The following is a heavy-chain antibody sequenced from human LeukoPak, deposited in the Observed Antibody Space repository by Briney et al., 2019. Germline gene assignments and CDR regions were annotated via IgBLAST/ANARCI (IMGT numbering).Heavy chain of an antibody. CDR2: INPNSGGT. CDR1: GYTFTGYY. Sequence: RASVKVSCKASGYTFTGYYMHWVRQAPGQGLEWMGWINPNSGGTNYAQKFQGRVTMTRDTSISTAYMELSRLRSDDTAVYYCARDQGSGPPRPDYWGQGTLVTVSS. V-gene: IGHV1-2*02. J-gene: IGHJ4*02. CDR3: ARDQGSGPPRPDY. D-gene: IGHD6-19*01.